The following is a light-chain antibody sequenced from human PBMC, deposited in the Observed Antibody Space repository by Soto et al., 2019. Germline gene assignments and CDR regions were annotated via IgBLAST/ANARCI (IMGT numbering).Light chain of an antibody. Sequence: IVLTQSPATLSLSPGERATLSCRASQSVSSYLAWYQQKPGQAPRLLIYDASNRATGIPARFSGSGSGTDFTLTISILEPEDVAVYYCQQRSNWPTFGQGTRLEIK. V-gene: IGKV3-11*01. CDR3: QQRSNWPT. J-gene: IGKJ5*01. CDR2: DAS. CDR1: QSVSSY.